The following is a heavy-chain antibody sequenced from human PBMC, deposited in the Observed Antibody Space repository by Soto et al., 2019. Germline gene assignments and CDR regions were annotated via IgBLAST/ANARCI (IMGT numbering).Heavy chain of an antibody. Sequence: GGSLRLSCAASGFTFDDYAMHWVRQAPGKGLEWVSGISWNSGSIGYADSVKGRFTISRDNAKNSLYLQMNSLRAEDTALYYCAKARGYSYGPGAFDIWGQGTMVTVSS. D-gene: IGHD5-18*01. CDR1: GFTFDDYA. CDR3: AKARGYSYGPGAFDI. CDR2: ISWNSGSI. V-gene: IGHV3-9*01. J-gene: IGHJ3*02.